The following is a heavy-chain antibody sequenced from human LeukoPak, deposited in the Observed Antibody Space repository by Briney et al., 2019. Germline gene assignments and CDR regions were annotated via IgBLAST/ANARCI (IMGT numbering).Heavy chain of an antibody. CDR3: AREVPENFNFDY. V-gene: IGHV1-46*01. CDR1: GYTFTSYY. D-gene: IGHD2/OR15-2a*01. CDR2: IKPSGGST. J-gene: IGHJ4*02. Sequence: ASVKVSCKASGYTFTSYYTHWVRQAPGQGLEWMGIIKPSGGSTLYAQKFQGRVTVTSDMSTSTVYVELSSLRSEHTAVYYCAREVPENFNFDYWGQGTLVTVSS.